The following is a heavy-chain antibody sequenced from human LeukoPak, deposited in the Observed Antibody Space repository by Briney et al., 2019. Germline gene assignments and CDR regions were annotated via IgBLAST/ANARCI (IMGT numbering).Heavy chain of an antibody. D-gene: IGHD2/OR15-2a*01. CDR1: GYTFTSYY. CDR3: ARSSISAMGIDY. CDR2: INPSGGST. V-gene: IGHV1-46*01. Sequence: ASVKVSCTASGYTFTSYYMHWVRQAPGQGLEWMGIINPSGGSTSYAQKFQGRVTMTRDTSTSTVYMELSSLRSEDTAVYYCARSSISAMGIDYWGQGTLVTVSS. J-gene: IGHJ4*02.